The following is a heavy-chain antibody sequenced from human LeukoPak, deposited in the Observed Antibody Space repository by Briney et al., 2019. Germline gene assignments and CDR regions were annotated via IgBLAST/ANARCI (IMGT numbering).Heavy chain of an antibody. D-gene: IGHD2-2*01. CDR3: ATCSTSCLDDAFDI. CDR1: GGSFSGYY. V-gene: IGHV4-34*01. J-gene: IGHJ3*02. CDR2: INHSGST. Sequence: SETLSLTCAVYGGSFSGYYWSWIRQPPGKGLEWIGEINHSGSTNYNPSLKSRVTTSVDTSKNQFSLKLSSVTAADTAVYYCATCSTSCLDDAFDIWGQGTMVTVSS.